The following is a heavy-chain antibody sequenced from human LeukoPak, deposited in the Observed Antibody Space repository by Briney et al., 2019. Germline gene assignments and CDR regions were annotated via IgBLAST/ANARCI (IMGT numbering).Heavy chain of an antibody. V-gene: IGHV4-4*07. CDR3: ASHGYCSGGSCSNYFDY. CDR2: IYTSGST. CDR1: GGSISSYY. J-gene: IGHJ4*02. Sequence: PSETLSLTCTVSGGSISSYYWSWIRQPAGKGLEWIGRIYTSGSTNYNPSLKSRVTMSVDTSKNQFSLKLSSVTAADTAVYYCASHGYCSGGSCSNYFDYWGQGTLVTVSS. D-gene: IGHD2-15*01.